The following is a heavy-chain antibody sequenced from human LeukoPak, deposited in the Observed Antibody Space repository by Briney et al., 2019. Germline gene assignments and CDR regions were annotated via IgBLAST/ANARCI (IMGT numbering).Heavy chain of an antibody. CDR3: AKVSERIGWYRGFDY. D-gene: IGHD6-19*01. J-gene: IGHJ4*02. V-gene: IGHV3-23*01. CDR1: GFTFSNYA. Sequence: PGGSLRLSCAASGFTFSNYAMSWVRQAPGKGLEWVSVIGGSGATTFYADSVKGRCTISRDNSKNTLYLQMNSLRAEDTALYFCAKVSERIGWYRGFDYWGQGTLVTVSS. CDR2: IGGSGATT.